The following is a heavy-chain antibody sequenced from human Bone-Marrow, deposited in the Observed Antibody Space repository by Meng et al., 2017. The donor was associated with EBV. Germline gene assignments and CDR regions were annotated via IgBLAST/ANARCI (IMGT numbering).Heavy chain of an antibody. CDR1: GYTFTSYG. D-gene: IGHD2-15*01. CDR3: ASEGYCSGASCYSDY. V-gene: IGHV1-18*01. CDR2: ISAYNGDT. Sequence: VQLVTSGAEGEKPGASVKVSCKASGYTFTSYGISWVRQAPGQGLEWMGWISAYNGDTNYAQKLQGRVTMTTDTSTSTAYMELRSLRSDDTAVYYCASEGYCSGASCYSDYWGQGTLVTVSS. J-gene: IGHJ4*02.